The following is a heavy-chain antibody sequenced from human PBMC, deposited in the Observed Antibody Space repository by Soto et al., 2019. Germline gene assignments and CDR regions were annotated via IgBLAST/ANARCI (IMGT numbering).Heavy chain of an antibody. J-gene: IGHJ4*02. V-gene: IGHV3-7*04. D-gene: IGHD2-2*01. CDR3: ARASSSTSGAIHY. CDR1: AFTFRNYW. CDR2: IKEDGSEK. Sequence: EVQLVESGGGLVQPGGSLRLSCAASAFTFRNYWMSWVRQAPGKGLECVAKIKEDGSEKYYVDSVKGRFTISRDNAKNSVYLQMDSLTVEDTAMYYCARASSSTSGAIHYWGQGTLVTVSS.